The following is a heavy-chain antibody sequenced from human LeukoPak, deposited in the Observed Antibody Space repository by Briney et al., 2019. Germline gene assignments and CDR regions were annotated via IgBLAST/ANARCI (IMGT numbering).Heavy chain of an antibody. Sequence: TGGSLRLSCAASGFTLSSYAMHWVRQAPGKGLEWVAVISYDGSNKYYADSVKGRFTISRDNSKNTLYLQMNSLRAEDTAVYYCARDYYYDSSGYYSFFDYWGQGTLVTVSS. CDR3: ARDYYYDSSGYYSFFDY. J-gene: IGHJ4*02. D-gene: IGHD3-22*01. CDR1: GFTLSSYA. CDR2: ISYDGSNK. V-gene: IGHV3-30-3*01.